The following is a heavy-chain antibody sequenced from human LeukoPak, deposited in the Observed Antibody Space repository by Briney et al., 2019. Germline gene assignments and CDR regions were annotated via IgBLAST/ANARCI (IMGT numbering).Heavy chain of an antibody. J-gene: IGHJ3*01. CDR3: ARDLSSSWSPGV. CDR2: IWYDGSNQ. V-gene: IGHV3-33*01. D-gene: IGHD6-13*01. Sequence: GGYLRLSCITSGFTFSNYGFHWVRQAPGKGLEWTAAIWYDGSNQYYPDSVKGRFTISRDNSKNTIYLQMNSLRIEDTAMYYRARDLSSSWSPGVWGQGTMVSVSS. CDR1: GFTFSNYG.